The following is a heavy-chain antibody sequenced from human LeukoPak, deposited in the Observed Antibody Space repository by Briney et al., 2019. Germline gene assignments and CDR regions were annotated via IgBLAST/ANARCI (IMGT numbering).Heavy chain of an antibody. CDR3: AKVDIVATIDAGRLVDY. V-gene: IGHV3-30*18. CDR1: GFTVSSNY. Sequence: SGGSLRLSCAASGFTVSSNYMSWVRQAPDKGLEWVAAISNDGSNKYYADSVKGRFTISRDNSKNTLYLQMNSLRAEDTAVYYCAKVDIVATIDAGRLVDYWGQGTLVTVSS. J-gene: IGHJ4*02. D-gene: IGHD5-12*01. CDR2: ISNDGSNK.